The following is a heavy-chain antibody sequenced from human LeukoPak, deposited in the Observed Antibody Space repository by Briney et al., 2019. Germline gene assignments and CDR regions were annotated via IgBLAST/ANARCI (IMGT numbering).Heavy chain of an antibody. D-gene: IGHD6-13*01. CDR3: AVSAAGLFDP. CDR2: IYYSGST. V-gene: IGHV4-31*03. J-gene: IGHJ5*02. CDR1: GGSISSGGYY. Sequence: PSETLSLTCTVSGGSISSGGYYWSWIRQHPGKGLEWIGYIYYSGSTYYNPSLKSRVTISVDTSKNQFSLKLSSVTAADTAVYYCAVSAAGLFDPWGQETLVTVSS.